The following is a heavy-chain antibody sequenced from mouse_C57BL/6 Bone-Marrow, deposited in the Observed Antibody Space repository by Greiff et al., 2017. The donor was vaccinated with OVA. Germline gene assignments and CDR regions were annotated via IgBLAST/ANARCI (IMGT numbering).Heavy chain of an antibody. Sequence: VQRVESGPELVKPGASVKISCKASGYAFSSSWMNWVKQRPGKGLEWIGRIYPGDGDTNYNGKFKGKATLTADKSSSTAYMQLSSLTSEDSAVYFCACITTRYFDVWGTGTTVTVSS. J-gene: IGHJ1*03. CDR2: IYPGDGDT. V-gene: IGHV1-82*01. D-gene: IGHD1-1*01. CDR1: GYAFSSSW. CDR3: ACITTRYFDV.